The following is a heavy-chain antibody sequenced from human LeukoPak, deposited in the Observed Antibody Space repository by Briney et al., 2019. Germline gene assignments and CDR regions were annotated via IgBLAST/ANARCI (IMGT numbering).Heavy chain of an antibody. V-gene: IGHV3-23*01. D-gene: IGHD3-22*01. CDR3: AKGAARGGKTYYSDSSGYFLDY. CDR1: GFTFSSYA. J-gene: IGHJ4*02. CDR2: ISGSGGST. Sequence: GGSLRLSCAASGFTFSSYAMSWVRQAPGKGLEWVSAISGSGGSTYYADSVKGRFTISRDNSKNTLYLQMNRLRAEDTAVYYCAKGAARGGKTYYSDSSGYFLDYWGQGTLVTVSS.